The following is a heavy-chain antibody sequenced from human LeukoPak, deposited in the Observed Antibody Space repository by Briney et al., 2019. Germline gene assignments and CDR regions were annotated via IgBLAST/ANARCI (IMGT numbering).Heavy chain of an antibody. D-gene: IGHD4-17*01. CDR3: ARGLHDYGDYGGPY. CDR1: GFTFNNYW. CDR2: IKQDGSEK. V-gene: IGHV3-7*01. Sequence: PGGSLRLSCAASGFTFNNYWMSWVRQAPGKGLEWVANIKQDGSEKYYVDSVRGRFTIFRDNAKNSLYLQMSSLRAEDTAVYYCARGLHDYGDYGGPYWGQGTQVTVSS. J-gene: IGHJ4*02.